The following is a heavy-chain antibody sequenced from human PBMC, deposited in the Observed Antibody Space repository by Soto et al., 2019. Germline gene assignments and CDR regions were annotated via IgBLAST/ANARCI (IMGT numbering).Heavy chain of an antibody. CDR1: GFTFSNYA. J-gene: IGHJ4*02. CDR2: FSGSGDST. D-gene: IGHD3-22*01. CDR3: ARDAGELPVVTVGVFVF. Sequence: GGSLRLSCAASGFTFSNYAMSWVRQAPGKGLEWVSAFSGSGDSTFYADSVKGRFTVSRDNSKKTLYLQLNSLRDEDTAVYYCARDAGELPVVTVGVFVFWGRGTLVTVSS. V-gene: IGHV3-23*01.